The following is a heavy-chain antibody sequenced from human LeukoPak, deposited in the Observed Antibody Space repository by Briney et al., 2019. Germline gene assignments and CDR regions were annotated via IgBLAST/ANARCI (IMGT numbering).Heavy chain of an antibody. CDR1: GFTFSSYW. V-gene: IGHV3-7*01. CDR2: IKQDGSEK. CDR3: ARGPARSNGFDY. D-gene: IGHD1-26*01. Sequence: GGSLRLSCAASGFTFSSYWMSWVRQAPGKGLQWVANIKQDGSEKDYVDSVKGRFTISRDNAKNSLHLQMNSLRAEDTAVYYCARGPARSNGFDYWGQGTLVTVSS. J-gene: IGHJ4*02.